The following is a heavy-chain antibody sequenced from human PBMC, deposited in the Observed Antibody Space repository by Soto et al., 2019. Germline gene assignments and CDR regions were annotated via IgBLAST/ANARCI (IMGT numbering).Heavy chain of an antibody. CDR2: ISKDGSNE. CDR3: AKDQCSDGLCPNFYGMDV. J-gene: IGHJ6*02. V-gene: IGHV3-30*18. D-gene: IGHD2-15*01. CDR1: GITLSGYG. Sequence: QVRLVESGGGVVQPGRSLRLSCVASGITLSGYGMQWVRQAPGKGLEWVAGISKDGSNEYYVDSVKGRFTISSDNSKYTMYLQMNSLRVEDTALYYCAKDQCSDGLCPNFYGMDVWGQGTTVIVSS.